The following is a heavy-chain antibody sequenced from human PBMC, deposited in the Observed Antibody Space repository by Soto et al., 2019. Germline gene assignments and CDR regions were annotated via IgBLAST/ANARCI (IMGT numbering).Heavy chain of an antibody. D-gene: IGHD3-9*01. CDR2: VNAGNGNT. CDR1: GYTFTSYA. Sequence: GASVKVSCKASGYTFTSYAMHWVRQAPGQRLEWMGWVNAGNGNTKYSQKFQGRVTITRDTSASTAYMELSSLRSEDTAVYYCARDFYDILTGYYSASLTTFDPWGQGTLVTVSS. CDR3: ARDFYDILTGYYSASLTTFDP. V-gene: IGHV1-3*01. J-gene: IGHJ5*02.